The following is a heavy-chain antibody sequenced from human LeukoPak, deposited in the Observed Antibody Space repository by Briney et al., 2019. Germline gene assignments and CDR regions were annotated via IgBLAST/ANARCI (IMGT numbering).Heavy chain of an antibody. CDR1: GFTFSSHG. CDR3: AKDHANTPVVTN. D-gene: IGHD2-21*02. J-gene: IGHJ4*02. Sequence: GGSLRLSCAASGFTFSSHGMNWVRQAPGKGLEWVSGIIPSGHTTYYADSVRGRFTVSRDNSKNTVDLQMNNLRVDDTAIYYCAKDHANTPVVTNWGQGILVSVSS. V-gene: IGHV3-23*01. CDR2: IIPSGHTT.